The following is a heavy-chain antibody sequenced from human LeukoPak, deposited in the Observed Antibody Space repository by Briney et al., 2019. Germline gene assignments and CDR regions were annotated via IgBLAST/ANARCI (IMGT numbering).Heavy chain of an antibody. CDR2: IYFTGRT. J-gene: IGHJ3*02. D-gene: IGHD3-10*01. V-gene: IGHV4-39*02. Sequence: PSETLSLTCIVSGGSIATGSYYWGWIRQPPGKGLEWIGSIYFTGRTYYTPSLKSRVTISVDTSKNHFYLNLSSVTAADTAVYYCARAYYYGSGTFDIWGQGTMVTVSS. CDR3: ARAYYYGSGTFDI. CDR1: GGSIATGSYY.